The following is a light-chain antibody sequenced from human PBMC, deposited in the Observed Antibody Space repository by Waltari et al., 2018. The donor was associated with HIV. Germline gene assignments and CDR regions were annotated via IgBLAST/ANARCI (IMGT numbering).Light chain of an antibody. CDR3: QQHLWTPRT. J-gene: IGKJ2*01. CDR2: WAA. Sequence: DIVMTQSPDSLAVSLGERATINCKSSQSVLHSSDNKNYLAWYQQKPGQPPKVLIYWAATRESGVPDRFSGSRSGTDFTLTISSLQAEDVGVYYCQQHLWTPRTYGQGTKLEIK. V-gene: IGKV4-1*01. CDR1: QSVLHSSDNKNY.